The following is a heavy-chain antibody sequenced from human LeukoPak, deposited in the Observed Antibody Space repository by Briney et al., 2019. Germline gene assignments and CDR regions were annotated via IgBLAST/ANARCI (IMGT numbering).Heavy chain of an antibody. V-gene: IGHV3-48*01. D-gene: IGHD1-26*01. CDR1: GFTFSSYS. J-gene: IGHJ6*03. Sequence: GGSLRLSCAASGFTFSSYSMNWVRQAPGKGLEWVSYISSSSTTIYYADSVKGRFTISRDNAKNSLYLQMNSLRAEDTAVYYCARAYSGSYYYYYYYMDVWGKGTTVTVSS. CDR3: ARAYSGSYYYYYYYMDV. CDR2: ISSSSTTI.